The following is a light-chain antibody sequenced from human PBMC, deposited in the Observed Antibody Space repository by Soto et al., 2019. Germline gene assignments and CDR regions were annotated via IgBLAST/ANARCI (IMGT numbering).Light chain of an antibody. CDR2: DAS. Sequence: EVALTQSPGTLSLSPGARATLSCRASQRIANDYLTWYQQKPGQAPRVLIYDASTRAAGIPDRFSGSGSGTDFTITISRLEPEDSAVYYCQQYGGSPWTFGQGTKVEI. V-gene: IGKV3-20*01. CDR3: QQYGGSPWT. CDR1: QRIANDY. J-gene: IGKJ1*01.